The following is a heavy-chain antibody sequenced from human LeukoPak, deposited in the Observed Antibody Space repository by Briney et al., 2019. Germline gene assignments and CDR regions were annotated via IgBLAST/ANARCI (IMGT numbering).Heavy chain of an antibody. J-gene: IGHJ4*02. CDR1: GFTFSSYE. CDR2: ISSSGSTK. CDR3: ARGPGYLVLYFDY. Sequence: PGRSLRLSCAASGFTFSSYEMNWVRQAPGKGLEWVSYISSSGSTKYYADSVKGRFTISRDNAKNSLYLQMNSLRAEDTAVYYCARGPGYLVLYFDYWGQGTLVTVSS. V-gene: IGHV3-48*03. D-gene: IGHD6-25*01.